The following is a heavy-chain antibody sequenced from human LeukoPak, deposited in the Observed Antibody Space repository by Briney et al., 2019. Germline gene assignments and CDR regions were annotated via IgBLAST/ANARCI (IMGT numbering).Heavy chain of an antibody. V-gene: IGHV4-39*07. CDR2: IYYSGST. J-gene: IGHJ6*03. CDR1: GGSISSSSYY. Sequence: SETLSLTCTVSGGSISSSSYYWGWVRQPPGTGLEWLGSIYYSGSTYYNPSLKSRVTISVDKSKNQFSLNLSSLTAADTAVYFCARAVKYYMDVWGKGTTVTVSS. CDR3: ARAVKYYMDV.